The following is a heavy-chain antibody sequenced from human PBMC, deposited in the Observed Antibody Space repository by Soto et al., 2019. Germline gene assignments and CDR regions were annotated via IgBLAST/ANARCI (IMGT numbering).Heavy chain of an antibody. CDR1: GFTFRSYG. CDR3: AKALGELSPESFDY. J-gene: IGHJ4*02. V-gene: IGHV3-30*18. CDR2: ISYDGSNK. D-gene: IGHD3-16*02. Sequence: QVQLVEPGGGVVPPGKSLRLSCAGSGFTFRSYGMHWVRQAPGKGLEWVAFISYDGSNKYYADPVKGRVTISRDNSKNTQYLQMNSLRAEDTAVYFCAKALGELSPESFDYWGQGTLVTVSS.